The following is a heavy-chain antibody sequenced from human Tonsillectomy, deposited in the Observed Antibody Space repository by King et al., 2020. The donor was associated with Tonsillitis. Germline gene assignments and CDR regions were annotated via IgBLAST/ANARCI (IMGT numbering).Heavy chain of an antibody. V-gene: IGHV3-30*02. CDR3: AKDGAKSNWNDVGWFDS. CDR1: GFTFSRYG. D-gene: IGHD1-1*01. Sequence: VQLVESGGGVVQPGGSLRLSCAASGFTFSRYGMHWVRQAPGKGLEWVTFIRHDGSNEYYADSVEGRFTISRDNSKNTLYLQMNSLGAEDTALYYCAKDGAKSNWNDVGWFDSWGQGTLVTVSS. J-gene: IGHJ5*01. CDR2: IRHDGSNE.